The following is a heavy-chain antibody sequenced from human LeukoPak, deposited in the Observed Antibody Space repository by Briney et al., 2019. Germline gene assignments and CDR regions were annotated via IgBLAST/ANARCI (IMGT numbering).Heavy chain of an antibody. J-gene: IGHJ4*02. CDR2: IYYSKNT. CDR3: ASVDRGWFGVGDY. D-gene: IGHD3-10*01. CDR1: GGSISSSSAY. Sequence: PSETLSLTCTVSGGSISSSSAYWGWIRQPPGKGLEWIGSIYYSKNTYYNPSLKSRVTISIDMSKTQFSLKLSSVTAADTAVYYCASVDRGWFGVGDYWGQGTLVTVSS. V-gene: IGHV4-39*01.